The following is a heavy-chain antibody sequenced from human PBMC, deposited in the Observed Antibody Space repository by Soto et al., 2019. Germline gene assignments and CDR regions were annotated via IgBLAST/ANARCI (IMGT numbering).Heavy chain of an antibody. J-gene: IGHJ4*02. CDR3: ASSGSEVDY. V-gene: IGHV3-7*01. Sequence: EVQLVESGGDLVQPGGSLRLSCAVSGFTFSHYWMTWVRQAPGKGLEWVANIKEDGSDKNYVDSVKGRFTISRDNAKNSLYLQMISLRAEDTAVYYCASSGSEVDYWGQGTLVIVSS. CDR1: GFTFSHYW. D-gene: IGHD3-10*01. CDR2: IKEDGSDK.